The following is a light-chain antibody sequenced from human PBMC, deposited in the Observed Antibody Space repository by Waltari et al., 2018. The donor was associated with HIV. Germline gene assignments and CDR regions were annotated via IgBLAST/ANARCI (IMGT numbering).Light chain of an antibody. CDR1: SSDVGGYHY. J-gene: IGLJ2*01. CDR2: DVT. V-gene: IGLV2-11*01. Sequence: QSALTQPRSVSGSPGPSVTISCTGTSSDVGGYHYVSWYQQHPGKAPKLMIYDVTKRPSGVPDRFSGSKSGNTASLTISGLQAEDEADYYCCSYAGSYTFVFGGGTKVTVL. CDR3: CSYAGSYTFV.